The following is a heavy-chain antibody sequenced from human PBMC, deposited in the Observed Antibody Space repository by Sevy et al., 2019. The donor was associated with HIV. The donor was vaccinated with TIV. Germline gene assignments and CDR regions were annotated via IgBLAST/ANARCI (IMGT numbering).Heavy chain of an antibody. V-gene: IGHV3-11*06. CDR1: AFTFSDYY. CDR3: ARVGCSVSSCPKGDAFDI. J-gene: IGHJ3*02. Sequence: GGSLRLSCAASAFTFSDYYINWIRQAPGKGLEWVSYISGSSSYTNYADSVKGRFTISRDNAKNSLYLQMNSLRAEDTAVYYCARVGCSVSSCPKGDAFDIWGQGTMVTVSS. CDR2: ISGSSSYT. D-gene: IGHD2-15*01.